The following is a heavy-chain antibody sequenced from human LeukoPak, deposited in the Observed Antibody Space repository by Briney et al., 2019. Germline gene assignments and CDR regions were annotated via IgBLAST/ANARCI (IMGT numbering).Heavy chain of an antibody. CDR2: IGGSGDTT. CDR1: GFTFSSYA. D-gene: IGHD1-14*01. J-gene: IGHJ3*02. CDR3: VRDTRPEGFDI. V-gene: IGHV3-23*01. Sequence: GGSLRLSCAASGFTFSSYAMSWVRQAPGKGLEWVSTIGGSGDTTFYADSVRGRFTISRDNTKNSLFLQMNSLRADDTAMFYCVRDTRPEGFDIWGQGTMVAVSS.